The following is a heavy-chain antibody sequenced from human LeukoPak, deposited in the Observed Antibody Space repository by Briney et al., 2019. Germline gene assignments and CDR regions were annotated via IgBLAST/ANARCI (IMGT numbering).Heavy chain of an antibody. CDR2: IYYSGST. CDR3: ARDRGRKYQLQYWYFDL. D-gene: IGHD2-2*01. Sequence: SETLSLTCTVSGGSISSGGYYWSWIRQHPGKGLEWIGYIYYSGSTYYNPSLKSRVTISVDTSKNQFSLKLSSVTAADTAVYYCARDRGRKYQLQYWYFDLWGRSTLVTVSS. J-gene: IGHJ2*01. V-gene: IGHV4-31*03. CDR1: GGSISSGGYY.